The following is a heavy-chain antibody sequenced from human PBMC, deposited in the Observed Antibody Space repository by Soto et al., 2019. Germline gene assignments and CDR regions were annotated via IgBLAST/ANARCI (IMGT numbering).Heavy chain of an antibody. D-gene: IGHD3-16*01. Sequence: QITLKESGPTLVKPTQTLTLTCTVSGFSLNTYGVGVGWIRQPPGKALEWLALIYWDDDKRYSPSLKSRLTLTKDTPKNQVVITMNNMGPVDTVTYYCARALGSWGAYYFDYWGQGTLVTVSS. CDR1: GFSLNTYGVG. CDR2: IYWDDDK. CDR3: ARALGSWGAYYFDY. J-gene: IGHJ4*02. V-gene: IGHV2-5*02.